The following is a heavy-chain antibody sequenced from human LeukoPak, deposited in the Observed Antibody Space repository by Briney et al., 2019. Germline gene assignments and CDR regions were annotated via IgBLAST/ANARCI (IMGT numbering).Heavy chain of an antibody. J-gene: IGHJ6*02. Sequence: SETLSLTCTVSGGSISSYYWSWIRQPPAPGLEWIGYIYYSGSTNYNPSLKSRVTISVDTSKNQFSLKLSSVTAADTAVYYCARSDPSITIFGEHYGMDVWGQGTTVTVSS. CDR2: IYYSGST. CDR1: GGSISSYY. V-gene: IGHV4-59*08. D-gene: IGHD3-3*01. CDR3: ARSDPSITIFGEHYGMDV.